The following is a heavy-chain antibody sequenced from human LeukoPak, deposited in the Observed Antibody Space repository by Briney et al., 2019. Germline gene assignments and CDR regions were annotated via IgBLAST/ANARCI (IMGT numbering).Heavy chain of an antibody. D-gene: IGHD3-22*01. CDR2: IYHTGVT. CDR3: ARDRPRTYYYDSSGLGY. J-gene: IGHJ4*02. V-gene: IGHV4-30-2*01. CDR1: GGSISSGGHY. Sequence: SETLSLTCTVSGGSISSGGHYWSWLRHPPGRGLEWIGYIYHTGVTYFNPSLKSRVTISVDRSKNQFSLKLSSVTAADTAVYYCARDRPRTYYYDSSGLGYWGQGTLVTVSS.